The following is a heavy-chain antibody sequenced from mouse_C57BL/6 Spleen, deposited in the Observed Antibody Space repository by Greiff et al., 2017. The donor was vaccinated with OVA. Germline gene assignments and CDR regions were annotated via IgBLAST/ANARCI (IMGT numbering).Heavy chain of an antibody. D-gene: IGHD2-1*01. CDR3: TTYGNPHYAMDY. Sequence: VQLQQSGAELVRPGASVKLSCTASGFNIKDDYMHWVKQRPEQGLEWIGWIDPENGDTAYASKFQGKATITADTSSNTAYLQLSSLTSEDTAVYYCTTYGNPHYAMDYWGQGTSVTVSS. J-gene: IGHJ4*01. V-gene: IGHV14-4*01. CDR2: IDPENGDT. CDR1: GFNIKDDY.